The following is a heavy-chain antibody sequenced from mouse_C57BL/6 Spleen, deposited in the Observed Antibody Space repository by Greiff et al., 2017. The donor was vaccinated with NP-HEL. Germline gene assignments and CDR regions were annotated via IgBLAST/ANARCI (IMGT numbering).Heavy chain of an antibody. Sequence: QVQLQQPGAELMKPGASVKLSCKATGYTFTGYWIEWVKQRPGHGLEWIGEILPGSGSTNYNEKFKGKATFTADTSSNTAYMQLSSLTTEDSAIYYCAREAYCSNYVFSWFAYWGQGTLVTVSA. D-gene: IGHD2-5*01. CDR3: AREAYCSNYVFSWFAY. CDR1: GYTFTGYW. CDR2: ILPGSGST. V-gene: IGHV1-9*01. J-gene: IGHJ3*01.